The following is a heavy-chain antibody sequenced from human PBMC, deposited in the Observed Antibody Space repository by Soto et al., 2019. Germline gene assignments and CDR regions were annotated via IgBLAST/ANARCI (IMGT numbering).Heavy chain of an antibody. CDR2: INHSGSA. Sequence: PSENLSLTYAVSGGSISCGGYSWRWIRQTPGKGLQWIGQINHSGSANYNPSLKSRVTISVHTSSSQFSLELSSVTAADTAVYYCARGLISGSHYSGGWYYFDSWGQGTQVTVSS. CDR3: ARGLISGSHYSGGWYYFDS. V-gene: IGHV4-34*01. J-gene: IGHJ4*02. CDR1: GGSISCGGYS. D-gene: IGHD1-26*01.